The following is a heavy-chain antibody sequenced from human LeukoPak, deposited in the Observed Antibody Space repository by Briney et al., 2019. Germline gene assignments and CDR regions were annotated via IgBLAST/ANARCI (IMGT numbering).Heavy chain of an antibody. J-gene: IGHJ4*02. CDR1: GFTFDDYA. V-gene: IGHV3-9*01. D-gene: IGHD6-13*01. Sequence: PGRSLRLSCAASGFTFDDYAMHWVRQAPGKGLEWVSGISWNSGSIGYADSVKGRFTISRDNAKNSLYLQMNSLRAEDTALYYCAKDPGYSPLGYFDYWGQGTLVTVSS. CDR2: ISWNSGSI. CDR3: AKDPGYSPLGYFDY.